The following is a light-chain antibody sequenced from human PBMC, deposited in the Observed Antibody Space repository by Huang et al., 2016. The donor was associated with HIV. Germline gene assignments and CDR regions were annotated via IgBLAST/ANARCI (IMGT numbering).Light chain of an antibody. V-gene: IGKV3-15*01. Sequence: EIVMTQSPATLSVSPGERATLSCRASQSVSNNLVWYQQNPGLAPTLLIYGASTRATGSPARFSGSGSGTRFTLTISSLQSEDFAVYYCQQYNNWPPEYTFGQGTKLEIK. CDR2: GAS. CDR1: QSVSNN. J-gene: IGKJ2*01. CDR3: QQYNNWPPEYT.